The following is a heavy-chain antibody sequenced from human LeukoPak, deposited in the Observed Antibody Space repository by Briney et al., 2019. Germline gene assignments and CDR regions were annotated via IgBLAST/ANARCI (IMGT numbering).Heavy chain of an antibody. CDR2: VTSSKSYI. J-gene: IGHJ4*02. V-gene: IGHV3-21*01. Sequence: PGGSLRLSCAASGFTFSSYTMNWVRQTPGKGLEWVSSVTSSKSYIYYAASVKGRFTISRDNAKNSLYLQMNSLGGEDTAVYYCARLYSNYVDYWGQGTLVTVSS. CDR3: ARLYSNYVDY. CDR1: GFTFSSYT. D-gene: IGHD4-11*01.